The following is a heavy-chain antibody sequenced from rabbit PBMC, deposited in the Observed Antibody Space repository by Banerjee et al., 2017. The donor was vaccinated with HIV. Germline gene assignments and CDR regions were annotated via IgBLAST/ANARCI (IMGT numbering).Heavy chain of an antibody. V-gene: IGHV1S45*01. Sequence: QEQLEESGGDLVKPEGSLTLTCTASGFSFSSNYWIGWVRQAPGKGLEWIGCIYAGSSDSTYYANWAKGRFTITKPSSTTVTLQMTSLTAADTATYFCARDLAGVIGWNFNLWGPGTLVTVS. CDR1: GFSFSSNYW. D-gene: IGHD4-1*01. CDR2: IYAGSSDST. CDR3: ARDLAGVIGWNFNL. J-gene: IGHJ4*01.